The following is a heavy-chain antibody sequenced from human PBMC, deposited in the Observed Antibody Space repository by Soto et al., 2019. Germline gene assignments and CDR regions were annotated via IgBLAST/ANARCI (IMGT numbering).Heavy chain of an antibody. CDR2: INHSGST. Sequence: SETLSLTCAVYGGSFSGYYWSWIRQPPGKGLEWIGEINHSGSTNYNPSLKSRVTISVDTSKNQFSLKLSSVTAADTAVYYCARGVLGYYYYYYMDVWGKGTTVTVSS. J-gene: IGHJ6*03. CDR1: GGSFSGYY. V-gene: IGHV4-34*01. D-gene: IGHD3-3*02. CDR3: ARGVLGYYYYYYMDV.